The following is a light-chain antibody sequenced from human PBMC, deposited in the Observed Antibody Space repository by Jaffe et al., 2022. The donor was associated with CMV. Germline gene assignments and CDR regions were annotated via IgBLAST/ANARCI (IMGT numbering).Light chain of an antibody. J-gene: IGLJ2*01. Sequence: SYEVTQPPSVSVSPGQTASITCSGDKLGDKFACWYQQKPGQSPVLVIYQDVKRPSGIPERFSGSNSGNTATLTISGTQAMDEADYYCQAWDSSTVLFGGGTKLTVL. CDR2: QDV. CDR1: KLGDKF. V-gene: IGLV3-1*01. CDR3: QAWDSSTVL.